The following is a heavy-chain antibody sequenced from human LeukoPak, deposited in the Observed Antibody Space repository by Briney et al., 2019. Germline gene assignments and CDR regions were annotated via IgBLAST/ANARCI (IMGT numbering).Heavy chain of an antibody. J-gene: IGHJ4*02. CDR1: GFSFSNHA. CDR3: ARDRGSSGYQFDY. V-gene: IGHV3-23*01. CDR2: LSDNGDST. D-gene: IGHD3-22*01. Sequence: GGSLRLSCAASGFSFSNHAMTWVRQAPGKGLEWVSSLSDNGDSTYYADSVKGRFTISRDNSKNALYLQMNSLRAEDTAVYYCARDRGSSGYQFDYWGQGTLVTVSS.